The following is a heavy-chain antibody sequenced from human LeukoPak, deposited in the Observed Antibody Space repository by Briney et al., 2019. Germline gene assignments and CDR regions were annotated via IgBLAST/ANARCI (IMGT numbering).Heavy chain of an antibody. Sequence: GRSLRLSCAASGFTFSSYGMHWVRQAPGKGLEWVAVIWYDGSNKCYADSVKGRFTISRDNSKNMLYLQMNSLRAEDTAVYYCAKSPPGWLLPYYMDVWGKGTTVTVSS. V-gene: IGHV3-33*06. CDR2: IWYDGSNK. D-gene: IGHD3-9*01. J-gene: IGHJ6*03. CDR3: AKSPPGWLLPYYMDV. CDR1: GFTFSSYG.